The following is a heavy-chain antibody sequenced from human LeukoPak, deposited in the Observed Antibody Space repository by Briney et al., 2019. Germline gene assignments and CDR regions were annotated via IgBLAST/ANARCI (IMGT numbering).Heavy chain of an antibody. CDR2: IKQDGSEK. CDR3: ARDPRSYFDY. Sequence: GGSLRLSCAASGFTFRTYWMSWVRQPPGKGLEWVANIKQDGSEKYYVDSVKGRFTISRDNAKNSLYLQVNSLRAEDTAVYYCARDPRSYFDYWGQGTLVTVYS. CDR1: GFTFRTYW. V-gene: IGHV3-7*01. J-gene: IGHJ4*02.